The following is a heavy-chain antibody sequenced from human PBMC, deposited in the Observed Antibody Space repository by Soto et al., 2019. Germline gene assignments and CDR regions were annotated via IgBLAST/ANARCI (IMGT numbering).Heavy chain of an antibody. J-gene: IGHJ4*02. Sequence: ASETLSLTCSVSGGSINSSNYYWGWIRQPPGKGLEYMGTIYYSASTYYNPSLKSRVTISVDTSKNQFSLKLSSVTAADTAVYYCARHGAPRNSISFDLWGQGTLVTVSS. CDR3: ARHGAPRNSISFDL. CDR1: GGSINSSNYY. V-gene: IGHV4-39*01. CDR2: IYYSAST. D-gene: IGHD6-13*01.